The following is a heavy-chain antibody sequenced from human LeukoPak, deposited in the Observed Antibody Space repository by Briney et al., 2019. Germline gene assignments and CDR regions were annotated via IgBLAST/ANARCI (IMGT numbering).Heavy chain of an antibody. Sequence: QPGGSLRLSCAASGFTLDDYAMHWVRQAPGKGLEWVSGISWNSGGIGYADSVKGRFTISRDNAKNSLYLQMNSLRAEDTALYYCARLPDSGSYPYYFDYWGQGTLVTVSS. CDR2: ISWNSGGI. D-gene: IGHD1-26*01. J-gene: IGHJ4*02. V-gene: IGHV3-9*01. CDR1: GFTLDDYA. CDR3: ARLPDSGSYPYYFDY.